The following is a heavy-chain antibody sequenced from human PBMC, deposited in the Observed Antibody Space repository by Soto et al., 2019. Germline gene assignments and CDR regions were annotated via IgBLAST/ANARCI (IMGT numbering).Heavy chain of an antibody. Sequence: ASVKVSCKASGYTFTSYDINWVRQATGQGLEWMGWINPNSGGTNYAQKFQGRVTMTRDTSISTAYMELSRLRSDDTAVYYCARVQVPDAIGLIMGGWFDPWGQGTLVTV. CDR1: GYTFTSYD. V-gene: IGHV1-2*02. D-gene: IGHD2-2*01. J-gene: IGHJ5*02. CDR3: ARVQVPDAIGLIMGGWFDP. CDR2: INPNSGGT.